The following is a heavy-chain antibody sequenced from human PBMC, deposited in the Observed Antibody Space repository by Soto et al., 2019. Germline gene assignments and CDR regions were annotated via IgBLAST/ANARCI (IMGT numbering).Heavy chain of an antibody. CDR3: ARDPIVPGYFDY. J-gene: IGHJ4*02. CDR2: ISSSGNYI. V-gene: IGHV3-21*01. CDR1: GFTFSSYT. D-gene: IGHD1-26*01. Sequence: GGSLRLSCAASGFTFSSYTINWVRQAPGKGLEWVSSISSSGNYIYYADSLKGRLTISRDNSKNSLFLQMNSLRAEDTAVYYCARDPIVPGYFDYWGQGXLVTVSS.